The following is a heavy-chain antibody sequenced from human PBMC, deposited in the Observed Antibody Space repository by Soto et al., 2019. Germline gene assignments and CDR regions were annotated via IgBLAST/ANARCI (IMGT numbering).Heavy chain of an antibody. V-gene: IGHV1-69*06. Sequence: SVKVSCQASGGTFSSYAVRWLRQAPGQGLEWMGGIIPIFGTANYAQKFQGRVTITADKSTSTAYMELSSLRSEDTAVYYCAARPRYYYGMDVWGQGTTVTVSS. CDR1: GGTFSSYA. D-gene: IGHD1-1*01. CDR3: AARPRYYYGMDV. J-gene: IGHJ6*02. CDR2: IIPIFGTA.